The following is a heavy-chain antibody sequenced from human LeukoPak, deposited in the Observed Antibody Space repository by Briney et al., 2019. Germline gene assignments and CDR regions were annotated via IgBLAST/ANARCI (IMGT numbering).Heavy chain of an antibody. Sequence: ASVKVSCKASGYTFTSYAMHWVRQAPGQRLEWMGWINAGNGNTKYSQKFQGRVTITRDTSASTAYMELSSLRSEDTAVYYCARDFDQNDVPFDYWGQGTLVTVSS. CDR2: INAGNGNT. J-gene: IGHJ4*02. V-gene: IGHV1-3*01. D-gene: IGHD1-1*01. CDR1: GYTFTSYA. CDR3: ARDFDQNDVPFDY.